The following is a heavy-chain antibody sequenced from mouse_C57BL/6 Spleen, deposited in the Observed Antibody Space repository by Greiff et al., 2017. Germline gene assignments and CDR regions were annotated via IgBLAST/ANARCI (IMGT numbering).Heavy chain of an antibody. J-gene: IGHJ2*01. CDR1: GFTFSDYG. D-gene: IGHD1-1*01. CDR2: ISSGSSTI. Sequence: EVKVVESGGGLVKPGGSLKLSCAASGFTFSDYGMHWVRQAPEKGLEWVAYISSGSSTIYYADTVKGRFTISRDNAKNTLFLQMTSLSSEDTAMYYCARGITTVVATNFDYWGQGTTLTVSS. V-gene: IGHV5-17*01. CDR3: ARGITTVVATNFDY.